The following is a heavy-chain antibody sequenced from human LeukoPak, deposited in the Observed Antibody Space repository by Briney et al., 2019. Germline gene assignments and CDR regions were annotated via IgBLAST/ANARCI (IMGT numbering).Heavy chain of an antibody. D-gene: IGHD2-15*01. CDR1: GFIFSTYA. CDR3: AKDQSCSGGSCCFDY. V-gene: IGHV3-23*01. J-gene: IGHJ4*02. CDR2: ISGSGGSGSGGST. Sequence: GGSLRLSCAASGFIFSTYAMTWVRRAPGKGLEWVSVISGSGGSGSGGSTYYAESVKGRFTISRDNSKNTLYLQMTSLRAEDTAVYYCAKDQSCSGGSCCFDYWGQGTLVTVSS.